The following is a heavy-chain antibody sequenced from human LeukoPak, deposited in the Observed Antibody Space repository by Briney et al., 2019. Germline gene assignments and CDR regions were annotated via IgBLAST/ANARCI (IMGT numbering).Heavy chain of an antibody. V-gene: IGHV3-66*04. J-gene: IGHJ5*02. CDR2: IYGGGST. Sequence: GGSLRLSCAASGFTVSSNYMSWVRQAPGKGLEWVSVIYGGGSTYYADSVKGRFTISRDNSKNTLYLQMNSLRAEDTAVYYCASHGSGHGDWFDPWGQGTLVTVSS. CDR3: ASHGSGHGDWFDP. D-gene: IGHD3-10*01. CDR1: GFTVSSNY.